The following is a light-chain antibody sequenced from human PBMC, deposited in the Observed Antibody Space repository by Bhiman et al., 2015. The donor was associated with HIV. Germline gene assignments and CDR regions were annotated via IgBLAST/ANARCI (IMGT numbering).Light chain of an antibody. V-gene: IGLV4-69*01. CDR1: SGHSTYS. CDR2: LNSDGSH. CDR3: QTWDTGIGV. J-gene: IGLJ3*02. Sequence: QLVLTQSPSASASLGASVKLTCTLNSGHSTYSIAWHQQQPEKGPRYLMKLNSDGSHKKGDGIPDRFSGSSSGADRYLTISSLQSEDEADYYCQTWDTGIGVFGGGTKLTVL.